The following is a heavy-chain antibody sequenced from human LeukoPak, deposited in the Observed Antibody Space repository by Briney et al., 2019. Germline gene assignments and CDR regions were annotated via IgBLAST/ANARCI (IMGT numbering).Heavy chain of an antibody. D-gene: IGHD5-18*01. CDR2: IYPGDSDT. CDR1: GYSFTSYW. J-gene: IGHJ4*02. V-gene: IGHV5-51*01. Sequence: GESLKISCKGSGYSFTSYWIGWVRQMPGKGLEWMGIIYPGDSDTRYSPSFQGQVTISADKSISTAYLQWSSLKASDTAMYYCARYLDTAMVMEAYFDYWGQGTLVTVSS. CDR3: ARYLDTAMVMEAYFDY.